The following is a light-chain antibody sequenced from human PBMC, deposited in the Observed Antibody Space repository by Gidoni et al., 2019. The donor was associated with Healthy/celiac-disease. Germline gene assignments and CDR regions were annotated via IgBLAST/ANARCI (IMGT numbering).Light chain of an antibody. CDR2: QDS. V-gene: IGLV3-1*01. CDR1: KLGDKY. J-gene: IGLJ2*01. Sequence: SYELTQPPSVSVSPGQTASITCSGDKLGDKYACWYQQKPGQSPVLVIYQDSKRPSGIPERFSGSNSGNTATLTISGTQAMDEADYYCQAWGSSLRVFGGGTKLTVL. CDR3: QAWGSSLRV.